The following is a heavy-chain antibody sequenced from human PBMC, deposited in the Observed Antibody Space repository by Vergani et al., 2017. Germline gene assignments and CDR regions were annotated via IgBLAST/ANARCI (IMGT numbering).Heavy chain of an antibody. CDR1: GFTFSTYA. D-gene: IGHD2-2*02. CDR3: AEDEVPADIRQNVGNNKDV. CDR2: IYYDGSNA. V-gene: IGHV3-30*18. J-gene: IGHJ6*03. Sequence: VQLLESGGGLVQPGGSLRLSCAASGFTFSTYAMTWVRQAPGKGLEWVGLIYYDGSNAYYADSVKGRFTISRDNSKNTLYLQMSSLRAEDTAVYYCAEDEVPADIRQNVGNNKDVWGKGSKVTDTS.